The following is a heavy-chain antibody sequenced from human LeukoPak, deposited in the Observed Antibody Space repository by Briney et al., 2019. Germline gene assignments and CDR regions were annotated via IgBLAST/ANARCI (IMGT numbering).Heavy chain of an antibody. J-gene: IGHJ4*02. V-gene: IGHV4-4*02. Sequence: SETLSLTCAVSGGSISSTNWWSWVRQPPGKGLEWIGEIYHSGSTNYNPSLKSRVTISADKSKNQFSLKLTYVTAADTAVYYCARERVGVRAFDYWGQGTLVTVSS. CDR3: ARERVGVRAFDY. D-gene: IGHD3-10*01. CDR1: GGSISSTNW. CDR2: IYHSGST.